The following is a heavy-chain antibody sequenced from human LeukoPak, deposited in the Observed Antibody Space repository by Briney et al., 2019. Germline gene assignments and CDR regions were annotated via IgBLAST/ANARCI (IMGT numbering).Heavy chain of an antibody. CDR3: AKERDAKGYFDY. CDR2: ISGSGKT. Sequence: GGSLRLSCAASGFTVSSNYMSWVRQAPGKGLEWVSAISGSGKTYYPDSVKGRFTISRDNSKNTLFLQMNGLRAEDTAVYYCAKERDAKGYFDYWGQGTLVTVSS. J-gene: IGHJ4*02. CDR1: GFTVSSNY. V-gene: IGHV3-53*01.